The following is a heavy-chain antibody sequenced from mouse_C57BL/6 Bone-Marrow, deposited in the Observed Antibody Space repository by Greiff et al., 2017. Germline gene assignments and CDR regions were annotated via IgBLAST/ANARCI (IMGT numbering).Heavy chain of an antibody. Sequence: VQGVESGAELARPGASVKLSCKASGYTFTSFGISWVQQRTGQGLEWIGEIYPRSGNTYYNEKFKGKATLTADTSSSTAYMELRSLRSSDSAVYFCARGYYGSSRYFDVWGTGTTVTVSS. CDR1: GYTFTSFG. J-gene: IGHJ1*03. CDR2: IYPRSGNT. V-gene: IGHV1-81*01. CDR3: ARGYYGSSRYFDV. D-gene: IGHD1-1*01.